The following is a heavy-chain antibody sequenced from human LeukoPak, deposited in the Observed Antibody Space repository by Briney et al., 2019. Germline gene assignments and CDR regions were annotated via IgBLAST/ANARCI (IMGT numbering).Heavy chain of an antibody. CDR1: GXTFSTYN. V-gene: IGHV3-48*02. CDR2: ISSGSEII. J-gene: IGHJ4*02. Sequence: PGGSLRLSCAASGXTFSTYNMNWVXXAPGXGLEWVSFISSGSEIIYYADSVKGRFTASRDNAKNSLYLQMNSLRDEDTAXYYCARNPAGIGDYLGQGTLVTVSS. CDR3: ARNPAGIGDY. D-gene: IGHD1-26*01.